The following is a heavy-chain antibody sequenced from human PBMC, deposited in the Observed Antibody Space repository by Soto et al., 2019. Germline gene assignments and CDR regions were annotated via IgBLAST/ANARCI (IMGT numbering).Heavy chain of an antibody. CDR3: IHRGEGRRHFDY. CDR2: IYWRGTQ. D-gene: IGHD2-15*01. V-gene: IGHV2-5*05. Sequence: HITLQESGPSVVKPTQTLTLTCSFSGFSFNDSGVAVGWVRQTPSKALEWLGLIYWRGTQRYGPSLDTRVTITEVSSKNQVALTMSNMAPVDTGTYFCIHRGEGRRHFDYWGQGALVTVSP. CDR1: GFSFNDSGVA. J-gene: IGHJ4*02.